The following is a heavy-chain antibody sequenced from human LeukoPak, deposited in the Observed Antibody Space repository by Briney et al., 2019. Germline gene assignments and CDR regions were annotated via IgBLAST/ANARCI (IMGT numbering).Heavy chain of an antibody. CDR2: LYYSGST. D-gene: IGHD6-19*01. CDR3: ARGSGWLDY. V-gene: IGHV4-61*01. Sequence: SETLSLTCTVSGGSVSSGSYYWNWIRQPPGKGLEWIGYLYYSGSTKYNPSLKSRVTISVDTSKNQFSPKLTSVTAADTAVYYCARGSGWLDYWGQGTLVTVSS. J-gene: IGHJ4*02. CDR1: GGSVSSGSYY.